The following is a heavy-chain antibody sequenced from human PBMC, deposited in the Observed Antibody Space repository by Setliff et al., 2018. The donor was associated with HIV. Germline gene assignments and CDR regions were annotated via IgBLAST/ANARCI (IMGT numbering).Heavy chain of an antibody. V-gene: IGHV3-21*01. CDR1: GFTFSIYT. J-gene: IGHJ5*02. CDR2: ISSSGNYI. D-gene: IGHD3-22*01. CDR3: ARSESSGYSLPYTRFDA. Sequence: GESLKISCAASGFTFSIYTISWVRQAPGKGLEWVSSISSSGNYINYAGSVKGRFTISRDNAKNSLDLQMNSLRAEDTAVYFCARSESSGYSLPYTRFDAWGQGALVTVSS.